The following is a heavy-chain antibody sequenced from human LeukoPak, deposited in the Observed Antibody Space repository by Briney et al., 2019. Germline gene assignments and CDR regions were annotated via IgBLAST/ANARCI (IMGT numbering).Heavy chain of an antibody. CDR1: GYTFTSYD. D-gene: IGHD6-13*01. CDR3: ARVGIAAAGIDY. CDR2: MNPNSGNT. J-gene: IGHJ4*02. Sequence: GASVKVSCKASGYTFTSYDINWVRQATGQGLEWMGWMNPNSGNTGYAQKFQGRVTITRYTSISTAYMELSSLRSEDTAVYYCARVGIAAAGIDYWGQGTLVTVSS. V-gene: IGHV1-8*03.